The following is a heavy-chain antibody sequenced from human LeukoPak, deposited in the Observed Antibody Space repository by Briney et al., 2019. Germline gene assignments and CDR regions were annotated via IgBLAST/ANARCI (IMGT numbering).Heavy chain of an antibody. J-gene: IGHJ6*03. CDR2: IAPSGSA. V-gene: IGHV4-4*09. D-gene: IGHD4-17*01. CDR3: ARHLATTVTRGYSCHPMDV. Sequence: SETLSLTCTASGASISTYYWSWIRQPPGEGLEWVAYIAPSGSAVYNPSLNSRLTVSVDTSKNQFSLKLNSVPAADTPVYYCARHLATTVTRGYSCHPMDVWGKGTTVSVSS. CDR1: GASISTYY.